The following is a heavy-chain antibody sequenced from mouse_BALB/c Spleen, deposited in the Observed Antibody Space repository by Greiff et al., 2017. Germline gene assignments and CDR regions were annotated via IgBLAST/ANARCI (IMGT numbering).Heavy chain of an antibody. J-gene: IGHJ3*01. Sequence: QVQLQQSGAELVRPGSSVKISCKASGYAFSSYWMNWVKQRPGQGLEWIGQIYPGDGDTNYNGKFKGKATLTADKSSSTAYMQLSSLTSEDSAVYFCARSGSYDYRGWFAYWGQGTLVTVSA. CDR1: GYAFSSYW. V-gene: IGHV1-80*01. CDR3: ARSGSYDYRGWFAY. D-gene: IGHD2-4*01. CDR2: IYPGDGDT.